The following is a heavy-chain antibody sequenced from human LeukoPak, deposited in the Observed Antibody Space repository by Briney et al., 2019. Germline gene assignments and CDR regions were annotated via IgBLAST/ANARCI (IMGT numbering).Heavy chain of an antibody. V-gene: IGHV3-21*04. CDR3: ARDSNYFDSSDYYRPRGYFDY. Sequence: GGSLRLSCAASGFTFSSYSMNWVRQAPGKGLEWVSSIYSSSSYIYYADSVKGRFTISRDNAKNSLYLQMNSLRAEDTAVYYCARDSNYFDSSDYYRPRGYFDYWGQGTLVTVSS. J-gene: IGHJ4*02. D-gene: IGHD3-22*01. CDR1: GFTFSSYS. CDR2: IYSSSSYI.